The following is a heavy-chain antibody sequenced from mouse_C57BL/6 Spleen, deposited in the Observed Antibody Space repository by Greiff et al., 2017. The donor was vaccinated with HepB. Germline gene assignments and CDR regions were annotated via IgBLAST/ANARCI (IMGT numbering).Heavy chain of an antibody. D-gene: IGHD4-1*01. Sequence: ELQLQQSGAELVKPGASVKLSCTASGFNIKDYYMHWVKQRTEQGLEWIGRLDHEDGETQYAPKFQDKAAITADRSSNTADLQLSSLTSEDTAVYYCARWLTWTRNWGQGTTLPISS. CDR3: ARWLTWTRN. CDR1: GFNIKDYY. J-gene: IGHJ2*01. V-gene: IGHV14-2*01. CDR2: LDHEDGET.